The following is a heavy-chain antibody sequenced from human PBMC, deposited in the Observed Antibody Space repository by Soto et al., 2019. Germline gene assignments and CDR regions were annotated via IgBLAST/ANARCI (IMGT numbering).Heavy chain of an antibody. CDR3: ARDTPPTDY. CDR1: GYTFTSYN. CDR2: ISAYNTNT. J-gene: IGHJ4*02. Sequence: QVQLVQSGAEVKKPGASVKVSCKTSGYTFTSYNISWVRQAPGQGLEWMGWISAYNTNTNYAQKFQGRVTMPTDTLTSTAYMELRILRSDDTAVYYCARDTPPTDYWGQGTLVTVSS. V-gene: IGHV1-18*01.